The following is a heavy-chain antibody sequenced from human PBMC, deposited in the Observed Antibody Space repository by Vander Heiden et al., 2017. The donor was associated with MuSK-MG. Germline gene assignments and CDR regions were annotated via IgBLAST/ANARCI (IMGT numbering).Heavy chain of an antibody. V-gene: IGHV4-34*01. CDR3: ARGGAMITFGGVIVIRRVWFDP. CDR2: INHSGST. Sequence: QVQLQQWGAGLLKPSETLSLTCAVYGGSFSGYYWSWIRQPPGKGLEWIGEINHSGSTNYNPSLKSRVTISVDTSKNQFSLKLSSVTAADTAVYYCARGGAMITFGGVIVIRRVWFDPWGQGTLVTVSS. D-gene: IGHD3-16*02. J-gene: IGHJ5*02. CDR1: GGSFSGYY.